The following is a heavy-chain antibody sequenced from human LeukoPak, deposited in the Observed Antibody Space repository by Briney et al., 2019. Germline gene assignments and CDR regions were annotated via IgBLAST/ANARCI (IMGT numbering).Heavy chain of an antibody. CDR1: GYTFTSYG. J-gene: IGHJ6*02. CDR3: ARAYNWNDPPYLYYYYYYGMDV. D-gene: IGHD1-1*01. V-gene: IGHV1-18*01. Sequence: ASVKVSCKASGYTFTSYGISWVRQAPGQGLEWMGWISAYNGNPNYAQKLQGRVTMTTDTSTSTAYMELRSLRSDDTAVYYCARAYNWNDPPYLYYYYYYGMDVWGQGTTVTVSS. CDR2: ISAYNGNP.